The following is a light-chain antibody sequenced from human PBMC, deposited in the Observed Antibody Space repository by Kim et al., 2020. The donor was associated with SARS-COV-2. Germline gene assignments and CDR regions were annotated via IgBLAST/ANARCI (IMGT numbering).Light chain of an antibody. V-gene: IGKV3-20*01. J-gene: IGKJ2*01. CDR3: HQYGTSPYT. CDR1: QSVYSSY. CDR2: GAS. Sequence: WSPGESATLSCRAGQSVYSSYLAWYQQRPGQAPRLLIYGASSRATGIPDRFSGSESGTDFTLTISRLEPEDFAVYYCHQYGTSPYTFGQGTKLEI.